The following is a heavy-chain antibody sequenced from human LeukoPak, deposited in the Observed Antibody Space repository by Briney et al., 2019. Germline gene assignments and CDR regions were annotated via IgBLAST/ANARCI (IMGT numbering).Heavy chain of an antibody. J-gene: IGHJ4*02. V-gene: IGHV3-23*01. Sequence: GGSLRLSCAASGFTFSSYAMSWVRQAPGKGLEWVSAISGSGGSTYYADSVKGRFTISRDNSKNTLYLQLNSLRAEDTAVYYCAKDYDFWSGYYLSDYWGQGTLVTVSS. CDR3: AKDYDFWSGYYLSDY. CDR1: GFTFSSYA. D-gene: IGHD3-3*01. CDR2: ISGSGGST.